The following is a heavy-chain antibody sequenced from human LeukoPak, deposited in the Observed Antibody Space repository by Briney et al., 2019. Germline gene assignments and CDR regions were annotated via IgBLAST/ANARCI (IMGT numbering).Heavy chain of an antibody. J-gene: IGHJ4*02. CDR1: GFTFSSYW. CDR3: ARDGY. CDR2: VNSDGSST. V-gene: IGHV3-74*01. Sequence: GGALRLSCAASGFTFSSYWMHWVRQVPGKGRVWVSRVNSDGSSTSYADSVKGGFTIFRDNAKNTLYLPMNSLRAEATAVYYCARDGYWGQGTLVTVSS.